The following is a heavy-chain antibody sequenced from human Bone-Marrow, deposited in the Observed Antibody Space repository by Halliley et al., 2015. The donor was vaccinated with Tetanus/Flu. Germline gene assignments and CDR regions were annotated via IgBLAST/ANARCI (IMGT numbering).Heavy chain of an antibody. CDR3: ARAGSSGWLDS. J-gene: IGHJ4*02. D-gene: IGHD6-19*01. CDR2: IYYSGST. V-gene: IGHV4-59*11. Sequence: TLSLTCTVSGGPIATHYWSWIRQPPGNGLEWIGYIYYSGSTDYNSSLKSRVTISFDRSKNQFSLKVRSVTAADTAVYYCARAGSSGWLDSWGQGTLVTVSS. CDR1: GGPIATHY.